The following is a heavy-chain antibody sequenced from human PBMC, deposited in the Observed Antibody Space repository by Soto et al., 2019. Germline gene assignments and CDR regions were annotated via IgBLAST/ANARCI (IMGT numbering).Heavy chain of an antibody. CDR2: IYYSGST. J-gene: IGHJ5*02. CDR1: GGSISSYY. V-gene: IGHV4-59*01. Sequence: SETLSLTCTVSGGSISSYYWSWIRQPPGKGLEWIGYIYYSGSTNYNPSLKSRVTISVDTSKNQFSLKLSSVTAADTAVYYCARGGVGWFDPWGQGTRVTVSS. CDR3: ARGGVGWFDP. D-gene: IGHD1-26*01.